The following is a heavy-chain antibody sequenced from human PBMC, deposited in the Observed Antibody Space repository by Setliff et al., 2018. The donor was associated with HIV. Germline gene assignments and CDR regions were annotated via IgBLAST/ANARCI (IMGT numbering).Heavy chain of an antibody. V-gene: IGHV1-24*01. J-gene: IGHJ4*02. D-gene: IGHD6-19*01. CDR3: ATLRSTSGWYPTGY. Sequence: GSVKVSCKVSGYTLTELSMHWVRQGRGKGLEWMGGFDPEDGETIYAQKFQDRVTMTEDTSTNTAYMELSGLRSEDTAVYYCATLRSTSGWYPTGYWGQGTLVTVSS. CDR2: FDPEDGET. CDR1: GYTLTELS.